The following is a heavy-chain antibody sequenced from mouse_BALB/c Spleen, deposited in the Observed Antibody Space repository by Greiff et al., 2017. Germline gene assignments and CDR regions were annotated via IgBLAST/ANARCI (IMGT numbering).Heavy chain of an antibody. V-gene: IGHV1-69*02. D-gene: IGHD3-2*01. CDR1: GYTFTSYW. Sequence: QVQLQQSGAELVKPGASVKLSCKASGYTFTSYWMHWVKQRPGQGLEWIGEIDPSDSYTNYNQKFKGKATLTVDKSSSTAYMQLSSLTSEDSAVYYCARPQTARATDAMDYWGQGTSVTVSS. J-gene: IGHJ4*01. CDR3: ARPQTARATDAMDY. CDR2: IDPSDSYT.